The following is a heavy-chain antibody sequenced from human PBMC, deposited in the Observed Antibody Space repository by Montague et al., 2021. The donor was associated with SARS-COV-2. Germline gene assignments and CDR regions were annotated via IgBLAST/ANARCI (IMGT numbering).Heavy chain of an antibody. Sequence: SETLSLTCAVYGGSFSGYYWSWIRQPPEKGLEWIGEINQSGRTNNNPSLKSRVTISVDTSKNQFSLKLSSVTAADTAVYYCATLPSSITILGVVQGYYFDDWGQGTLVTVSS. V-gene: IGHV4-34*01. CDR2: INQSGRT. D-gene: IGHD3-3*01. CDR3: ATLPSSITILGVVQGYYFDD. J-gene: IGHJ4*02. CDR1: GGSFSGYY.